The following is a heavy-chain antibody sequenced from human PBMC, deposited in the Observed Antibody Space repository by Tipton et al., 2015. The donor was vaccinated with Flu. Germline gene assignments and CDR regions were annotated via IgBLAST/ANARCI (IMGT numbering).Heavy chain of an antibody. D-gene: IGHD1/OR15-1a*01. V-gene: IGHV3-23*01. Sequence: GSLRLSCAASGFTFDHYAMSWVRQAAGRGLEWVSGITGSDTFYADSVRGRFTVFGDNSRTIVYLQMNSLRVEDTAIYYCAKDHSRSPAAIDQEHFDVWCQGRTVTVSS. CDR2: ITGSDT. CDR3: AKDHSRSPAAIDQEHFDV. CDR1: GFTFDHYA. J-gene: IGHJ3*01.